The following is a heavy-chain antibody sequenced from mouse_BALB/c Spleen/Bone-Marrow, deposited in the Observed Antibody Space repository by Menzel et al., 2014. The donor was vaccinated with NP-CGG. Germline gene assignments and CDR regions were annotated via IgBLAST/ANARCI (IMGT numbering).Heavy chain of an antibody. V-gene: IGHV1-14*01. D-gene: IGHD5-1-1*01. CDR3: ARWRYPYAMDY. J-gene: IGHJ4*01. Sequence: EVQLQQSGPELVKPGASVKMSCRASGYTFTSYVMHWVKQKPGQGLEWIGYINPYNDGTKYNEKFKGKATLTSDKSSSTAYMELSSLTSEDSAVYYCARWRYPYAMDYWGQGTSVTVSS. CDR1: GYTFTSYV. CDR2: INPYNDGT.